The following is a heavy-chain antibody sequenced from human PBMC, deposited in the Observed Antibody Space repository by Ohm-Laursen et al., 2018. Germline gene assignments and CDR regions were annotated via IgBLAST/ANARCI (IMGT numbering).Heavy chain of an antibody. V-gene: IGHV3-23*01. CDR3: AKGYGSGSYYNDY. CDR1: GFTFSSYE. D-gene: IGHD3-10*01. Sequence: GSLRLSCSASGFTFSSYEMNWVRQAPGKGLEWVSAISGSGGSTYYADSVKGRFTISRDNSKNTLYLQMNSLRAEDTAVYYCAKGYGSGSYYNDYWGQGTLVTVSS. CDR2: ISGSGGST. J-gene: IGHJ4*02.